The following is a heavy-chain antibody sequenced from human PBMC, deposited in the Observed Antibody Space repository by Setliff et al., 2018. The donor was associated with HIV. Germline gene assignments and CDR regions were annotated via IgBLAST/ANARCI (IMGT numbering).Heavy chain of an antibody. CDR1: RGTFRNSA. CDR3: ARDGHYNLWSGYGYYYYYMDV. D-gene: IGHD3-3*01. V-gene: IGHV1-69*05. J-gene: IGHJ6*03. CDR2: IITLFGEA. Sequence: GASVKVSCKASRGTFRNSAINWVRQAPGQGLVWMGGIITLFGEANYAQKFQGRVTMTSDTSTSTVYMELSSLRSEDTAVYYCARDGHYNLWSGYGYYYYYMDVWGKGTTVTVSS.